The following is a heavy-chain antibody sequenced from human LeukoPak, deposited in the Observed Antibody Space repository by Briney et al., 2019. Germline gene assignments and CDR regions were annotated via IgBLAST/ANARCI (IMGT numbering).Heavy chain of an antibody. J-gene: IGHJ4*02. CDR3: ARDTRRHYYDSSGNFDY. CDR2: ISAYNGNT. CDR1: GYTFTSYG. Sequence: ASVKVSCKASGYTFTSYGISWVRQAPGQGLEWMGWISAYNGNTNYAQKLQGRVTMTTDTSTSTAYMELRSLRSDDTAVYYCARDTRRHYYDSSGNFDYWGQGTLVTVSS. D-gene: IGHD3-22*01. V-gene: IGHV1-18*01.